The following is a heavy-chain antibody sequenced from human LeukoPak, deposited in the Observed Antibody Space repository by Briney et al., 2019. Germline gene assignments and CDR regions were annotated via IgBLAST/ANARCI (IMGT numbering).Heavy chain of an antibody. CDR3: ARRGYDIFSYFDY. CDR2: ISYTAST. CDR1: GGSISSYF. Sequence: SETLSLTCNVSGGSISSYFWGWVRQPPGGGLAWIGYISYTASTDYNPSLKSRVTISVDTSKNQFSLKLSSVTAADTAVYYCARRGYDIFSYFDYWGQGTLVTVSS. D-gene: IGHD3-9*01. V-gene: IGHV4-59*08. J-gene: IGHJ4*02.